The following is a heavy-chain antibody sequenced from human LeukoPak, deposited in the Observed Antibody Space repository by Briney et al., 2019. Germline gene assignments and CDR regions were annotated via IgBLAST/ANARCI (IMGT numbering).Heavy chain of an antibody. CDR3: ASLGPYSTTWYGDY. CDR2: IYYSGTT. Sequence: SETLSLTCTVSAGAITRTSYFWGWIRQSPGKGLEWIGSIYYSGTTYYNPSLKSRVTISVDTSKNQFPLHLNSVTAADTAVYYCASLGPYSTTWYGDYWGQGSQVTVSS. J-gene: IGHJ4*02. CDR1: AGAITRTSYF. D-gene: IGHD2/OR15-2a*01. V-gene: IGHV4-39*01.